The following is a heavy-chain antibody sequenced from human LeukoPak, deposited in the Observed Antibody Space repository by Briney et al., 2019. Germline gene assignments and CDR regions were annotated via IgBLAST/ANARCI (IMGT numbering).Heavy chain of an antibody. V-gene: IGHV4-61*02. D-gene: IGHD6-13*01. CDR2: IYTSGST. Sequence: PSQTLSLTCTASGGSISSGSYYWSWIRQPAGKGLEWIGRIYTSGSTNYNPSLKSRVTISVDTSKNQFSLKLSSVTAADTAVYYCARCRSAVGHPYMMDVWGKGTTVTVSS. CDR1: GGSISSGSYY. J-gene: IGHJ6*04. CDR3: ARCRSAVGHPYMMDV.